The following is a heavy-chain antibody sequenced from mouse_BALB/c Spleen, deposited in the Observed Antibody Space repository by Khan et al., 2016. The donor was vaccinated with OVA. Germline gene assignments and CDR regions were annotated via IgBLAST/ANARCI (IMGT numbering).Heavy chain of an antibody. V-gene: IGHV1-54*01. J-gene: IGHJ2*02. D-gene: IGHD2-1*01. Sequence: QMQLEESGGEVIRPGTSVKVSCKASGYAFTHYLIEWVKQRPGKGPEWIGVINTGSGNTNYNEKIKGKATLTADKSSSTAYMQLISLTSDDSAVYLCARDDYGNFLYLDYWGQGTSLTVSS. CDR3: ARDDYGNFLYLDY. CDR2: INTGSGNT. CDR1: GYAFTHYL.